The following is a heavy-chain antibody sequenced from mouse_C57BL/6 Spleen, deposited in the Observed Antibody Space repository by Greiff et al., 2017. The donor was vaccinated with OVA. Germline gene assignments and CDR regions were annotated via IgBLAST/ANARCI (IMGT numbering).Heavy chain of an antibody. J-gene: IGHJ3*01. CDR2: IHPNSGST. CDR1: GYTFTSYW. D-gene: IGHD2-4*01. Sequence: QVQLQQPGAELVKPGASVKLSCKASGYTFTSYWMHWVKQRPGQGLEWIGMIHPNSGSTNYNEKFKGKATLTVDKSSSTAYMQLSSLTSEDSAVYYCARAYYDYDESWFAYWGQGTLVTVSA. V-gene: IGHV1-64*01. CDR3: ARAYYDYDESWFAY.